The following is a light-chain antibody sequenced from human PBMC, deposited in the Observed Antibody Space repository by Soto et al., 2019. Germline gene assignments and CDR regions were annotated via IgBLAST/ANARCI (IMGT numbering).Light chain of an antibody. V-gene: IGLV1-40*01. J-gene: IGLJ1*01. CDR1: SSNIGAGYD. Sequence: QSALTQPPSVSGAPGQRVTISCTGSSSNIGAGYDVHWYQQLPGTAPKLLIYNDNSRPSGVPDRFSGSKSGTSASLAITGLQAEDEADYYCQSYDSSLSGYVFGTGTKVTVL. CDR3: QSYDSSLSGYV. CDR2: NDN.